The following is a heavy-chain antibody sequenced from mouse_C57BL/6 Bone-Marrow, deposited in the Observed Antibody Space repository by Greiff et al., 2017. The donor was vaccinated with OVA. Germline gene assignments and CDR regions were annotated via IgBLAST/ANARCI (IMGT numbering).Heavy chain of an antibody. CDR3: ARSGLYYYGLFDY. CDR1: GYTFTSYW. V-gene: IGHV1-59*01. D-gene: IGHD1-1*01. CDR2: IDPSDSYT. Sequence: QVQLQQPGAELVRPGTSVKLSCKASGYTFTSYWMHWVKQRPGQGLEWIGVIDPSDSYTNYNQKFTGKATLTVDTSSSTAYMQLSSLTSEDSAVYYCARSGLYYYGLFDYWGQGTTLTVSS. J-gene: IGHJ2*01.